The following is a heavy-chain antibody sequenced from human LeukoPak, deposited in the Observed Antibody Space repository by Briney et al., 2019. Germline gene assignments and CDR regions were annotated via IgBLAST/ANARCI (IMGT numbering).Heavy chain of an antibody. V-gene: IGHV1-18*04. D-gene: IGHD2-15*01. Sequence: GASVKVSCKASGYTFTSYGISWVRQAPGQGLEWMGWISAYSGNTNYAQKLQGRVTMTTDTSTSTAYMKLRSLRSDDTAVYYCAACSGGSCSEWFDPWGQGTLVTVSS. J-gene: IGHJ5*02. CDR1: GYTFTSYG. CDR3: AACSGGSCSEWFDP. CDR2: ISAYSGNT.